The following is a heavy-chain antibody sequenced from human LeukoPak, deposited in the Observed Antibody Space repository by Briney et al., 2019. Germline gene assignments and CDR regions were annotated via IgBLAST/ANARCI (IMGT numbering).Heavy chain of an antibody. CDR3: ARGAKTYDCVWGSYRSERLFDY. CDR2: INHSGST. Sequence: SETLSLTCAVYGGSFSGYYWSWIRQPPGKGLEWIGEINHSGSTNYNPSLKSRVTISVDTSKNQFSLKLSSVTAADTAVYYCARGAKTYDCVWGSYRSERLFDYWGQGTLVTVSS. CDR1: GGSFSGYY. J-gene: IGHJ4*02. D-gene: IGHD3-16*02. V-gene: IGHV4-34*01.